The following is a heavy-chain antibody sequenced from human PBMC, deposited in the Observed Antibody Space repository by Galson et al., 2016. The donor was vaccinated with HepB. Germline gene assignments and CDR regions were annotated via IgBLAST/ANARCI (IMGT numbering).Heavy chain of an antibody. CDR3: ARFQGDEYIWGTFRPPLYYYYYMDV. J-gene: IGHJ6*03. D-gene: IGHD3-16*02. Sequence: QSGAEVKKPGESLKISCTASGYRFTHSWIGWVRQTPGKGLEWMAIIYPGDSETKYNPSFQGPVTISADNSITTAYLQWSSLRASDTAMYFCARFQGDEYIWGTFRPPLYYYYYMDVWGKGTSVTVSS. V-gene: IGHV5-51*01. CDR2: IYPGDSET. CDR1: GYRFTHSW.